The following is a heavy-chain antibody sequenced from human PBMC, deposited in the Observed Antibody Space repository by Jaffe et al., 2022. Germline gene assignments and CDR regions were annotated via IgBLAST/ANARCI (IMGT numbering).Heavy chain of an antibody. CDR3: AKLVEYSSLDAFDI. J-gene: IGHJ3*02. D-gene: IGHD6-6*01. Sequence: EVQLVESGGGLVQPGRSLRLSCAASGFTFDDYAMHWVRQAPGKGLEWVSGISWNSGSIGYADSVKGRFTISRDNAKNSLYLQMNSLRAEDTALYYCAKLVEYSSLDAFDIWGQGTMVTVSS. CDR1: GFTFDDYA. V-gene: IGHV3-9*01. CDR2: ISWNSGSI.